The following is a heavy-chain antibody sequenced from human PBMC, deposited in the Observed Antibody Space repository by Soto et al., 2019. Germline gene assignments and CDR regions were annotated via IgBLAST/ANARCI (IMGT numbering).Heavy chain of an antibody. CDR3: ARRYGWAFDI. J-gene: IGHJ3*02. CDR2: IYYSGST. V-gene: IGHV4-59*08. D-gene: IGHD3-16*01. Sequence: PSVTMSLTCPVAGGSISSYYWSWIRQHPGKGLEWIGYIYYSGSTNYNPSLKSRVTISVDTSKNQFSLKLSSVTAADTAVYYCARRYGWAFDIWGQGTMVTVSS. CDR1: GGSISSYY.